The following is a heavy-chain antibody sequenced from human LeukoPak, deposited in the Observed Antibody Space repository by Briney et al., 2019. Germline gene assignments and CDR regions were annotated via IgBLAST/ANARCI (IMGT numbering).Heavy chain of an antibody. V-gene: IGHV1-2*02. CDR2: INPNSGGT. D-gene: IGHD3-10*01. CDR1: GYSLTDYY. J-gene: IGHJ4*02. CDR3: ARARSLTYYYGSGSYLDY. Sequence: ASVKVSCKASGYSLTDYYMHWVRQAPGQGLEWMGWINPNSGGTNYAQKFQGRVTMTRDTSISTAYMELSRLRSDDTAVYYCARARSLTYYYGSGSYLDYWGQGTLVTVSS.